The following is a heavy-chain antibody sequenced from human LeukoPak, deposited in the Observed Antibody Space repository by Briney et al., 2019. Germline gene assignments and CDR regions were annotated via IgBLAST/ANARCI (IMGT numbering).Heavy chain of an antibody. J-gene: IGHJ4*02. D-gene: IGHD3-9*01. Sequence: GGSLRLSCAASGFTFSSYEMNWVRRAPGKGLEWVSYISSSGSTIYYADSVKGRFTISRDNAKNSLYLQMNSLRAEDTAVYYCARGYFDWLLDYWGQGTLVTVSS. CDR3: ARGYFDWLLDY. CDR2: ISSSGSTI. CDR1: GFTFSSYE. V-gene: IGHV3-48*03.